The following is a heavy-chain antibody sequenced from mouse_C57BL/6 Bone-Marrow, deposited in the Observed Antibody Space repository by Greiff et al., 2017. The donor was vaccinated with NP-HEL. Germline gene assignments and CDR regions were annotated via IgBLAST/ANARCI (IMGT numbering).Heavy chain of an antibody. V-gene: IGHV5-12*01. Sequence: LQQSGGGLVQPGGSLKLSCAASGFTFSDYYMYWVRQTPEKRLEWVAYISNGGGSTYYPDTVKGRFTISRDNAKNTLYLQMSRLKSEDTAMYYCARPLSQAWFAYWGQGTLVTVSA. CDR3: ARPLSQAWFAY. CDR1: GFTFSDYY. CDR2: ISNGGGST. J-gene: IGHJ3*01.